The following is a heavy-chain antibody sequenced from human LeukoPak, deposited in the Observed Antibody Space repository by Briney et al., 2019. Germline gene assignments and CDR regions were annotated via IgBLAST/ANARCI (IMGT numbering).Heavy chain of an antibody. V-gene: IGHV4-4*02. D-gene: IGHD2-2*02. CDR2: IYHNGTP. CDR3: ATAPILRGEGGEHYKYGMDV. CDR1: VGSINSGNW. Sequence: SETLSLTCAVSVGSINSGNWWSWVRQSPGKGLEWIGEIYHNGTPNYNPSLKSRVTISADTFKNHFSLKMTSVTAADTAVYYCATAPILRGEGGEHYKYGMDVWGQGTTVIVAS. J-gene: IGHJ6*02.